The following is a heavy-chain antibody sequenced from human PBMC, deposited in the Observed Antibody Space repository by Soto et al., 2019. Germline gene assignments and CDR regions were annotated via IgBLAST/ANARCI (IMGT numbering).Heavy chain of an antibody. J-gene: IGHJ4*02. CDR1: GFSFSNAW. Sequence: PGGSLRLSCAASGFSFSNAWMNWVRQAPGKGLEWVGRIKSKIGGGTTDYAAPVKGRFTISRDDSKNTLYLLMNSLKTEDTAVYYCATPQPHSAGYNVDYWGQGTLVTVSS. V-gene: IGHV3-15*07. CDR3: ATPQPHSAGYNVDY. D-gene: IGHD3-22*01. CDR2: IKSKIGGGTT.